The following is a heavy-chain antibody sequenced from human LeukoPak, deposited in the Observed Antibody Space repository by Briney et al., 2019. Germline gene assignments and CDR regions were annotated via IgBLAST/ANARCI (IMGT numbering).Heavy chain of an antibody. J-gene: IGHJ6*03. D-gene: IGHD4-11*01. Sequence: PSQTLSLTCTVSGGSISSGSYYWSWIRQPAGKGLEWIGRIYTSGSTNYNPSLKSRVTISVDTSKNQFSLKLSSVTAADTAVYYCARARGHDYSRAYYYMDVWGKGTTVTVSS. CDR2: IYTSGST. CDR1: GGSISSGSYY. V-gene: IGHV4-61*02. CDR3: ARARGHDYSRAYYYMDV.